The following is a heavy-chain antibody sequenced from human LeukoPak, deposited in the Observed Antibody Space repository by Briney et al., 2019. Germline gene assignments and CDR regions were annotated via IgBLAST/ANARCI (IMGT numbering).Heavy chain of an antibody. J-gene: IGHJ4*02. D-gene: IGHD3-22*01. CDR1: GLTFSSYW. CDR3: ARAPYYSHVEFYFDY. Sequence: GGSLRLSCVVSGLTFSSYWTSWVRHGPGQGLEWVANMKQDGSEKYYVDSVKGRFTISRDNVKNSLYLQMNSLRAEDTAVYYCARAPYYSHVEFYFDYWGQGTLVTVSS. CDR2: MKQDGSEK. V-gene: IGHV3-7*03.